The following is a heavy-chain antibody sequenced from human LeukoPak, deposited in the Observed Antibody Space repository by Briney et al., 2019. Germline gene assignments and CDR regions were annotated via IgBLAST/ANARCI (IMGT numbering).Heavy chain of an antibody. CDR3: ARVMDYYDSSGYLDWFDP. CDR1: GGSISSSSYY. CDR2: INYSGST. D-gene: IGHD3-22*01. Sequence: KPSETLSLTCTVSGGSISSSSYYWAWIRQPPGKGLEWIGTINYSGSTYYNPSLKSRVTISVDTSKNQFSLKLSSVTAADTAVYYCARVMDYYDSSGYLDWFDPWGQGTLVTVSS. V-gene: IGHV4-39*07. J-gene: IGHJ5*02.